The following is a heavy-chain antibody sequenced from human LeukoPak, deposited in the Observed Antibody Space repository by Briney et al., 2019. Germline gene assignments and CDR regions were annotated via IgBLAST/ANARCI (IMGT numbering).Heavy chain of an antibody. CDR3: AREVDGDHFDY. V-gene: IGHV3-7*01. J-gene: IGHJ4*02. Sequence: GGSLRLSCAASGFTFSSNWMSWVRQAPGKGLEWVANIKQDGSEKYYVDSVKGRFTISRDNAKNSLYLQMNSLRAEDTAVYYCAREVDGDHFDYWGQGTLVTVSS. CDR1: GFTFSSNW. D-gene: IGHD4-17*01. CDR2: IKQDGSEK.